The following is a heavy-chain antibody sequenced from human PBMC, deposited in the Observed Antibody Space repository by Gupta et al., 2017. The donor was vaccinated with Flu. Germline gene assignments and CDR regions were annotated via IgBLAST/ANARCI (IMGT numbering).Heavy chain of an antibody. CDR3: ARDGYAYIWGSLQGLFDI. CDR2: IDHSGSI. J-gene: IGHJ3*02. Sequence: QVQLQESGPGLVKPSETLSLTCAVSNYSITSGYYWAWIRRPPGKGLEWIGSIDHSGSINYNPSFQSRVTVSADTSKNQFSLKLNSVTAADTAVDYCARDGYAYIWGSLQGLFDIWGPGTMVTVS. D-gene: IGHD3-16*01. CDR1: NYSITSGYY. V-gene: IGHV4-38-2*02.